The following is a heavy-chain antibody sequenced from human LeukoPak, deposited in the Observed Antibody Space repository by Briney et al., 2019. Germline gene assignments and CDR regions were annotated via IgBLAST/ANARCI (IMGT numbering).Heavy chain of an antibody. CDR1: GFTSSSYA. Sequence: GRSLRLSCAASGFTSSSYAMHWVRQAPGKGLEWVAVISYDGSNKYYADSVKGRFTISRDNSKNTLYLQMNSLRAEDTAVYYCARGGPPGDYDILTGYGNWFDPWGQGTLVTVSS. J-gene: IGHJ5*02. D-gene: IGHD3-9*01. V-gene: IGHV3-30*04. CDR2: ISYDGSNK. CDR3: ARGGPPGDYDILTGYGNWFDP.